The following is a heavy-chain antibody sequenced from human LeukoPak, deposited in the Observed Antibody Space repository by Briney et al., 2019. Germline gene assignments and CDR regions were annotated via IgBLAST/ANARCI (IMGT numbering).Heavy chain of an antibody. CDR2: INQDGSAK. CDR3: MPGGSDSDY. V-gene: IGHV3-7*01. J-gene: IGHJ4*02. D-gene: IGHD3-16*01. Sequence: PGGSLRLSCAASGFTFSSYGTHWVRQAPGRGLEWVANINQDGSAKFYVDSVRGRFTISRDNARNSVYLQMDSLRAEDTALYYCMPGGSDSDYWGQGTLVTVSS. CDR1: GFTFSSYG.